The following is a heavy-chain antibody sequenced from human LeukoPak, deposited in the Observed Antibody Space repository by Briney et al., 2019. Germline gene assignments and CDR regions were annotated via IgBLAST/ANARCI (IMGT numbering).Heavy chain of an antibody. CDR1: GGSISSSSCY. Sequence: SETLSLTCTVSGGSISSSSCYWGWIRQPPGKGLEWIGSIYYSGSTYYNPSLKSRVTISVDTSKNQFSLKLSSVTAADTAVYYCARRFSSSWFDDAVDIWGQGTMVTVSS. J-gene: IGHJ3*02. D-gene: IGHD6-13*01. CDR2: IYYSGST. CDR3: ARRFSSSWFDDAVDI. V-gene: IGHV4-39*01.